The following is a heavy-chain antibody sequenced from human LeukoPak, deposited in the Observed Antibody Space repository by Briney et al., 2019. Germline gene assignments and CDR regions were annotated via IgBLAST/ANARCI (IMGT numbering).Heavy chain of an antibody. J-gene: IGHJ4*02. CDR3: ARDSGLTTEDY. CDR2: MYSGGNT. D-gene: IGHD4-11*01. Sequence: PGGSLRLSCAASGFTVSSSYMSWVRQAPGKGLEWVSVMYSGGNTHYADSVKGRFTISRDNSKNTFYLQMNSLRAEDTAVYYCARDSGLTTEDYWGQGTLVTVSS. CDR1: GFTVSSSY. V-gene: IGHV3-53*01.